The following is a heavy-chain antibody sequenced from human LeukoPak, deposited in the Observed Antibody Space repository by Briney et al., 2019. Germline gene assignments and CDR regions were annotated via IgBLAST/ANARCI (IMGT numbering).Heavy chain of an antibody. V-gene: IGHV4-59*01. D-gene: IGHD3-16*01. CDR2: IYCSGST. CDR1: GGSISSYY. J-gene: IGHJ5*02. Sequence: SETLSLTCTVSGGSISSYYWSWIRQPPGKGLEWIGYIYCSGSTNYNPSLKSRVTISVDASKNQFSLKLGSVTAADTAVYYCARGNDDYVLGSYWTANWFDPWCQGTLVTVSS. CDR3: ARGNDDYVLGSYWTANWFDP.